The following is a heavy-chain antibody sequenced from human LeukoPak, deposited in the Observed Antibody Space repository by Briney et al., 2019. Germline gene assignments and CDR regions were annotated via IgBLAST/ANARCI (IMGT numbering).Heavy chain of an antibody. D-gene: IGHD4-17*01. V-gene: IGHV1-69*01. J-gene: IGHJ4*02. CDR2: IIPIFGTA. CDR3: ASSSVTSPYFFDY. Sequence: SVNVSCTASGGTFSSYAISWVRQAPGQGLDWMGGIIPIFGTANYAHKFQGRVTITADESTSTAYMERSSLRSEDTAVYYCASSSVTSPYFFDYWGEGTLVTVSS. CDR1: GGTFSSYA.